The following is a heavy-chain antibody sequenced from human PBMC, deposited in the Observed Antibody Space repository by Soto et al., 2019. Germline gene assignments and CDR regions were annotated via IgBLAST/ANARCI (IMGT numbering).Heavy chain of an antibody. CDR3: ARGPIVGATTAFDI. Sequence: GESLKISCAASGFTFSSYSMNWVRQAPGKGLEWVSYISSSSSTIYYADSVKGRFTISRDNAKNSLYLQMNSLRDEDTAVYYCARGPIVGATTAFDIWGQGTMVTVSS. CDR1: GFTFSSYS. D-gene: IGHD1-26*01. J-gene: IGHJ3*02. CDR2: ISSSSSTI. V-gene: IGHV3-48*02.